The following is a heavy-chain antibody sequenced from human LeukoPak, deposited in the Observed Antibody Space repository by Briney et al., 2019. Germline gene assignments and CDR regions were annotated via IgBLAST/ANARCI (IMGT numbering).Heavy chain of an antibody. V-gene: IGHV4-59*01. CDR3: ARDRREQYCSGGSCYSALGFFDY. CDR2: IHDSGST. J-gene: IGHJ4*02. Sequence: KPSETLFLTCTVSGGSISSYYWSWIRQPPGKGLEWIGYIHDSGSTNYNPSLKSRVTISVDTSKNRFSLKLSSVTAADTAVYYCARDRREQYCSGGSCYSALGFFDYWGQGTLVTVSS. D-gene: IGHD2-15*01. CDR1: GGSISSYY.